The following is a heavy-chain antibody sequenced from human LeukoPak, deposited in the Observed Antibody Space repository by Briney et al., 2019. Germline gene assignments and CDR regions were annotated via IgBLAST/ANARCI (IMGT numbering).Heavy chain of an antibody. CDR1: GGSISSGDFY. CDR3: ARDNYDYVWGRYRQRNPEYFQH. CDR2: IYSTGST. Sequence: PSETLSLTCTVSGGSISSGDFYWSWIRQPPGEGLQWIGSIYSTGSTNYNPSLKSRVTISVDTSKNLFSLKLSSVTAADTAVYYCARDNYDYVWGRYRQRNPEYFQHWGQGSLVIVSS. V-gene: IGHV4-30-4*08. D-gene: IGHD3-16*02. J-gene: IGHJ1*01.